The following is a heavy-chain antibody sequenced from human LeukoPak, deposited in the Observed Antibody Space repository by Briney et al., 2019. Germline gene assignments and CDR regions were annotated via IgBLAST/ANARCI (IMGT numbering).Heavy chain of an antibody. CDR3: ARETGSYKGNYFDY. D-gene: IGHD3-9*01. J-gene: IGHJ4*02. CDR1: GYTFTDYG. V-gene: IGHV1-18*04. CDR2: ISAYNGNT. Sequence: GASVEVSCKASGYTFTDYGISWVRQAPGQGLEWMGWISAYNGNTNYAQKLQGRVTMTTDTSTSTAYMEVRSLRSDDTAVYYCARETGSYKGNYFDYWGQGALVTVSS.